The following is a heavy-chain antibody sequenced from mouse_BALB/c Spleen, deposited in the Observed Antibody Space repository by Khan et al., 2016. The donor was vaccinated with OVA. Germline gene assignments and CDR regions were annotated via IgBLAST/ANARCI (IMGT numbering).Heavy chain of an antibody. CDR2: INPTSGYT. CDR3: TRDRIDY. J-gene: IGHJ2*01. Sequence: QVQLQQSGAELAKPGASVKMSCKASGYTFTTYWMHWVKQRPGQGLEWIGYINPTSGYTDYNEKSKDRATLSADKSSSTAYMQLSSLTSEDSAVYYCTRDRIDYWGQGTTLTGSS. CDR1: GYTFTTYW. V-gene: IGHV1-7*01.